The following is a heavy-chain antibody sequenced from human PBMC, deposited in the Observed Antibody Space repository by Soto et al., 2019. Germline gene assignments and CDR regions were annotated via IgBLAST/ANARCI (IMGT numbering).Heavy chain of an antibody. CDR2: FGGSGGT. CDR1: GFIFSNYA. CDR3: AKSQSSLYYMDV. V-gene: IGHV3-23*01. J-gene: IGHJ6*03. Sequence: EVQVLESGGGLVQPGGSLRLSCVGSGFIFSNYAMAWVRQAPGKGLEWVSGFGGSGGTYYADSVKGRYTISRDNSKNTLYRQMNSLRVEDTAVYYCAKSQSSLYYMDVWGKGTAVTVSS.